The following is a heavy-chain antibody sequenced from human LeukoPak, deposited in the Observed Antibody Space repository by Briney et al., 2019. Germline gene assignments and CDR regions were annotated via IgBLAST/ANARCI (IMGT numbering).Heavy chain of an antibody. CDR1: GGSFSGYY. D-gene: IGHD3-22*01. CDR2: INHSGST. CDR3: VRQWLSADDAFDI. V-gene: IGHV4-34*01. Sequence: SETLSLTCAVYGGSFSGYYWSWIRQPPGKGLEWIGEINHSGSTNYNPSLKSRVTISVDTSKNQFSLKLSSVTAADTAVYYCVRQWLSADDAFDIWGQGTMVTVSS. J-gene: IGHJ3*02.